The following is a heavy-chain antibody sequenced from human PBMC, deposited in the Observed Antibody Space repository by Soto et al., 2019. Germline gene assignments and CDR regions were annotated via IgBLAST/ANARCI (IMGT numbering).Heavy chain of an antibody. D-gene: IGHD2-8*01. CDR2: INPKSGGT. CDR1: GYSFTDYH. Sequence: GASVKISCKASGYSFTDYHIHWVRQAPGQGLEWLGRINPKSGGTSTAQKFQGWVTMTTDTSISTASMELTRLTSDDTAIYYCARGDSTDCSNGVCSFFYNHDMDVWGQGTTVTVSS. V-gene: IGHV1-2*04. J-gene: IGHJ6*02. CDR3: ARGDSTDCSNGVCSFFYNHDMDV.